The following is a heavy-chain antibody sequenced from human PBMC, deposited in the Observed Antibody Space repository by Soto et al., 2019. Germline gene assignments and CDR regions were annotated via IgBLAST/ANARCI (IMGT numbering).Heavy chain of an antibody. CDR3: ARDLAKGGGSAGFDY. CDR1: GYTFAVYY. D-gene: IGHD1-26*01. Sequence: ASVKVSCKASGYTFAVYYMHWVRQAPGQGLEWMGWINPKSGGTMYPQKFQGRVTMTWDTSISTACMALTRLRSDDTAVYYCARDLAKGGGSAGFDYWGQGTLVTVSS. J-gene: IGHJ4*02. CDR2: INPKSGGT. V-gene: IGHV1-2*02.